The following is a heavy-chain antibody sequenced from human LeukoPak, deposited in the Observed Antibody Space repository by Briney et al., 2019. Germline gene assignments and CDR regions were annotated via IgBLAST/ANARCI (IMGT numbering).Heavy chain of an antibody. Sequence: GRSLRLSRAASGFTVRSIYMTWVRQAPGKGLEWVSSFYSGGSSYYADSVKGRFIISRDSSTDTLYLQMNSLRVEDTAVYFCARDRGYGYGFFDYWGQGTLVTVSS. J-gene: IGHJ4*02. CDR2: FYSGGSS. CDR1: GFTVRSIY. CDR3: ARDRGYGYGFFDY. D-gene: IGHD5-18*01. V-gene: IGHV3-53*01.